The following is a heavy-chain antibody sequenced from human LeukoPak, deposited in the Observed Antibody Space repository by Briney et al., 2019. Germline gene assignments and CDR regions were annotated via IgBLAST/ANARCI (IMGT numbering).Heavy chain of an antibody. CDR2: INPNSGGT. V-gene: IGHV1-2*04. Sequence: GVSVKVSCKASGYTFTGYYMHWVRQAPGQGLEWMGWINPNSGGTNYAQKFQGWVTMTRDTSISTAYMELSRLRSDDTAVYYCARDRSGYYYDSSGYCFDYWGQGTLVTVSS. CDR3: ARDRSGYYYDSSGYCFDY. CDR1: GYTFTGYY. D-gene: IGHD3-22*01. J-gene: IGHJ4*02.